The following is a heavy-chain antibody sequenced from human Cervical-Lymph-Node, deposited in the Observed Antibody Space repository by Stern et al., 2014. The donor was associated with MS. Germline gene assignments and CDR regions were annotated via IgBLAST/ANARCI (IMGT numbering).Heavy chain of an antibody. Sequence: EVQLVESGGVVVQPGGSLRLSCAASGFTFDDYSFHWVRQAPGKGLEWVSLINWDGGSTYYADSVKCRFTISRDNSKDSLFLQMNSLKTEDAALYYCARDSAADRPPFFEHWGQGTLVTVSS. CDR3: ARDSAADRPPFFEH. V-gene: IGHV3-43*01. CDR1: GFTFDDYS. CDR2: INWDGGST. D-gene: IGHD6-25*01. J-gene: IGHJ4*02.